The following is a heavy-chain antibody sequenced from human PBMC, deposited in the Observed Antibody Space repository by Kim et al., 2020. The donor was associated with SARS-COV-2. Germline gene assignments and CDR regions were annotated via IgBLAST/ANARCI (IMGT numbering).Heavy chain of an antibody. D-gene: IGHD2-21*02. CDR3: ARLGPGTAKYCCGRDV. Sequence: SVRGRFTISRDNSRNTVYFQVNSLRAEDTAVYYCARLGPGTAKYCCGRDVWGQGTTVTVSS. J-gene: IGHJ6*02. V-gene: IGHV3-53*01.